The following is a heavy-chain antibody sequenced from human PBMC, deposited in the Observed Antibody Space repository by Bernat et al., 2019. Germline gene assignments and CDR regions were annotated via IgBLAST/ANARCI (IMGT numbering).Heavy chain of an antibody. V-gene: IGHV3-66*01. D-gene: IGHD2-15*01. CDR2: IYSGGST. CDR1: GFTVSSNY. Sequence: EVQLVESGGGLVQPGGSLKLSCAASGFTVSSNYMSWVRQAPGKGLEWVPVIYSGGSTYYEDSVKGRFTISRDNSKNTLYLHMNSLRAEDAAVYYCAREGGCSGVNCYRTVDYWGQGTLVTVSS. J-gene: IGHJ4*02. CDR3: AREGGCSGVNCYRTVDY.